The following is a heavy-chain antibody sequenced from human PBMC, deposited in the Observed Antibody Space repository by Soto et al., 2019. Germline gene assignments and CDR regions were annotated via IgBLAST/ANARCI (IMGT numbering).Heavy chain of an antibody. V-gene: IGHV3-48*03. CDR1: GFTFSSYE. CDR3: AANKEMAYYGMDV. Sequence: PGGSLRLSCAASGFTFSSYEMNWVRQAPGKGLEWVSYISSSGSTIYYADSVKGRFTISRDNAKNSLYLQMNSLRAEDTAAYYCAANKEMAYYGMDVWGQGTTVTVSS. CDR2: ISSSGSTI. J-gene: IGHJ6*02.